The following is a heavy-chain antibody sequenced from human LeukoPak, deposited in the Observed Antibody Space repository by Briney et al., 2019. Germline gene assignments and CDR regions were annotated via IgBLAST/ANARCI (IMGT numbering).Heavy chain of an antibody. Sequence: PGGSLRLSCAASGFIFSSHGMNWVRQAPGKGLEWVSAISGSGGSTYYADSVKGRFTISRDNSKNTLYLQMNSLRAEDTAVYYCAKDMYSSGWYDYWGQGTLVTVSS. V-gene: IGHV3-23*01. D-gene: IGHD6-19*01. CDR2: ISGSGGST. J-gene: IGHJ4*02. CDR3: AKDMYSSGWYDY. CDR1: GFIFSSHG.